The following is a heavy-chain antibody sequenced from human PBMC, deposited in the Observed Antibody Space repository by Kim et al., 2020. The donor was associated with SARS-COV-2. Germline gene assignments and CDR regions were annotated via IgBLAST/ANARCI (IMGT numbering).Heavy chain of an antibody. D-gene: IGHD3-16*01. J-gene: IGHJ4*02. CDR3: ARDGESITFGGGDY. Sequence: SETLSLTCTVSGYSISSGYYWGWIRQPAGKGLEWIGSIYHSGSTYYNPSLKSRVTISVDTSKNQFSLKLSSVTAADTAVYYCARDGESITFGGGDYWGQGTLVTVSS. V-gene: IGHV4-38-2*02. CDR1: GYSISSGYY. CDR2: IYHSGST.